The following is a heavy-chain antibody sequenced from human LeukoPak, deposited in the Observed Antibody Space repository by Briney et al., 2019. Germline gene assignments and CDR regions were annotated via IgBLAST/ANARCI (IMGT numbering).Heavy chain of an antibody. CDR3: AKDTGPDCSSTSCYLDY. CDR1: GFTFDDYA. D-gene: IGHD2-2*01. CDR2: ISWNSGSI. V-gene: IGHV3-9*01. J-gene: IGHJ4*02. Sequence: GGSLRLSCAASGFTFDDYAMHWVRQAPGKGLEWVSGISWNSGSIGYADSVKGRFTISRDNAKNSLYLQMNSLRAEDTALYYCAKDTGPDCSSTSCYLDYWGQGTLVTVSS.